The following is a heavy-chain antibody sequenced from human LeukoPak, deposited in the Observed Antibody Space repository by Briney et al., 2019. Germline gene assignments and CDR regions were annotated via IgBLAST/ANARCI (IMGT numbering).Heavy chain of an antibody. CDR1: GFIFSNYA. D-gene: IGHD6-6*01. J-gene: IGHJ4*02. CDR2: IRNDGSKN. Sequence: AGSLSLARAVSGFIFSNYAIHWVRQAPGKGMGWDRFIRNDGSKNFYGESVKGRFTISRDNSKNTLYLRMNSLRAKDTAVYYCAKAIHSSSSGVVDYWGQGTLVTVSS. CDR3: AKAIHSSSSGVVDY. V-gene: IGHV3-30*02.